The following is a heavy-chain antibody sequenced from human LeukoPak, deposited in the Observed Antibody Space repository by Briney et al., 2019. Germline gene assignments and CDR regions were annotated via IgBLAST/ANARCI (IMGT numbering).Heavy chain of an antibody. D-gene: IGHD3-3*01. J-gene: IGHJ3*02. CDR1: GFTFSSYS. Sequence: PGGSLRLSCAASGFTFSSYSLNWVRQAPGQGLEWVSSISSSSSYIYYADSVKGRFTISRDNAKNSLYLQMNSLRAEDTAVYYCARDRLRFLEWLLSDAFDIWGQGTMVTVPS. CDR3: ARDRLRFLEWLLSDAFDI. CDR2: ISSSSSYI. V-gene: IGHV3-21*01.